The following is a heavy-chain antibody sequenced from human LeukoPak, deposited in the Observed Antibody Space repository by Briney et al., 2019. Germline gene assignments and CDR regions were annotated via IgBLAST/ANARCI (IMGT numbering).Heavy chain of an antibody. J-gene: IGHJ4*02. CDR2: ISAYNANT. CDR1: GYIFTIYG. Sequence: ASVKVSCKASGYIFTIYGISWVRQAPGQGLEWMGWISAYNANTKYAQNLQDRITLTTDTSTSTAYMELRSLRSDDTAVYYCARANWGSCSDYWGQGTLVTVSS. CDR3: ARANWGSCSDY. D-gene: IGHD7-27*01. V-gene: IGHV1-18*01.